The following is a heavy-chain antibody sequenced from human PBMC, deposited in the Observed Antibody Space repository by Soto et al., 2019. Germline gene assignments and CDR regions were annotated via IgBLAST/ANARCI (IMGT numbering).Heavy chain of an antibody. CDR2: INPNSGGT. D-gene: IGHD6-13*01. CDR3: ETIAEHGNFEY. J-gene: IGHJ4*02. CDR1: GYTFTFYY. Sequence: GASVRWSFKSSGYTFTFYYMHCLRHSPGQGLEWMGWINPNSGGTNYAQKFQGRVTMTRDTSISTAYMELSRLRSDDTAVYYCETIAEHGNFEYWGKRNLVSVS. V-gene: IGHV1-2*02.